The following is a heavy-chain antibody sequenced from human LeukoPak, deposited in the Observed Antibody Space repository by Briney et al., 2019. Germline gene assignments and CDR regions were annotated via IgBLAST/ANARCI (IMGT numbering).Heavy chain of an antibody. Sequence: GGSLSLSCAASGFTFSSYEMNWVRQAPGQGLEWVSYISSSGSTIYYADPEKGRFTISRDNAKNSLYLQMNSLRAEDTAVYYCARDPGREDFYGMDVWGKGATVTVSS. D-gene: IGHD1-26*01. V-gene: IGHV3-48*03. CDR1: GFTFSSYE. CDR3: ARDPGREDFYGMDV. J-gene: IGHJ6*04. CDR2: ISSSGSTI.